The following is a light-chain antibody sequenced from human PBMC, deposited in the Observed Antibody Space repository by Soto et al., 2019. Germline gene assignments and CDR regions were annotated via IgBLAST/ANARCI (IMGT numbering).Light chain of an antibody. CDR3: HQYNSWPRT. J-gene: IGKJ1*01. CDR1: QSVSSN. CDR2: GAS. Sequence: EIVMTQSPATLSVSPGERATLSFRASQSVSSNLAWYQQKPGQAPRLLIYGASTRATGIPARFSGSGSGTEFTLTISSLQSEDFAVYYCHQYNSWPRTFGQGTKVDIK. V-gene: IGKV3-15*01.